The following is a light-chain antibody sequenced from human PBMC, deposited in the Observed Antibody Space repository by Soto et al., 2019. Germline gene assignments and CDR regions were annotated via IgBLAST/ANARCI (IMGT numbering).Light chain of an antibody. Sequence: EIVMTQSPATLSVSPGEKATLSCRASQSLNNNLAWYQQKPGQGPRLLIYFASTRATGIPVRFSGSGSGTEFSLTISSLQSEDFAIYYCQQYSAWPLTFGGGTKVETK. CDR2: FAS. CDR1: QSLNNN. CDR3: QQYSAWPLT. V-gene: IGKV3-15*01. J-gene: IGKJ4*01.